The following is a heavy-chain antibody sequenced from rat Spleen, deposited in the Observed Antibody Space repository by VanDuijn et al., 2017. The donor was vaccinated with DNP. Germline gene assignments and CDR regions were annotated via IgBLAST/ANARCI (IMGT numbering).Heavy chain of an antibody. CDR3: TRDLGYGGYSAHYFDY. Sequence: QVQLKESGPGLVQPSQTLSLTCTVSGFSLTSYSVSWFRQPSGRGPEWMGRMWYDGDTLYNSAPKTRLSISMDTSRNQVFLKMNSLQTDDTGTYYCTRDLGYGGYSAHYFDYWGQGVMVTVSS. V-gene: IGHV2-63*01. J-gene: IGHJ2*01. CDR2: MWYDGDT. D-gene: IGHD1-11*01. CDR1: GFSLTSYS.